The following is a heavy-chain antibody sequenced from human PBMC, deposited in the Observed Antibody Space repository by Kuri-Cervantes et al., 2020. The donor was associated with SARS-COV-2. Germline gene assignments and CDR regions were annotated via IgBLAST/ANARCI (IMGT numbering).Heavy chain of an antibody. CDR1: GFTFSSYA. CDR3: ASELLWYFDL. D-gene: IGHD1-26*01. J-gene: IGHJ2*01. Sequence: GESLKISCAASGFTFSSYAMHWVRQAPGKGLEWVAVISYDGSNKYYAGSVKGRFTISRDNSKNTLCLQMNSLRAEDTAVYYCASELLWYFDLWGRGTLVTVSS. V-gene: IGHV3-30*04. CDR2: ISYDGSNK.